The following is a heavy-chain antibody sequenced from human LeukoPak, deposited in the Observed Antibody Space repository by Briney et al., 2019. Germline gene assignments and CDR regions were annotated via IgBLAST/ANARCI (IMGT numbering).Heavy chain of an antibody. CDR1: GFTFSSYA. J-gene: IGHJ4*02. CDR3: AKDQYYYDSSGYIFFDY. D-gene: IGHD3-22*01. V-gene: IGHV3-23*01. CDR2: ISGSGGST. Sequence: GGSLRLSCAASGFTFSSYAMSWVRQAPGKGLEWVSAISGSGGSTYYADSVEGRFTISRDNSKNTLYLQMNSLRAEDTAVYYCAKDQYYYDSSGYIFFDYWGQGTLVTVSS.